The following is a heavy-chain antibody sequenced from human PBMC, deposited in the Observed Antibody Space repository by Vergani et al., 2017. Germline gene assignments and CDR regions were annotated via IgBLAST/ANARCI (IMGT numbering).Heavy chain of an antibody. D-gene: IGHD3-3*01. CDR1: GFTFDDYG. J-gene: IGHJ4*02. CDR3: ARERNAYYDFWSGYYTQYYFDY. V-gene: IGHV3-20*04. CDR2: INWNGGST. Sequence: EVQLVESGGGEVRPGGSLRLSCAASGFTFDDYGMSWVRQAPGKGLEWVSGINWNGGSTGYADSVKGRFTISRDNAKNSLYLQMNSLRAEDTALYYCARERNAYYDFWSGYYTQYYFDYWGQGTLVTVSS.